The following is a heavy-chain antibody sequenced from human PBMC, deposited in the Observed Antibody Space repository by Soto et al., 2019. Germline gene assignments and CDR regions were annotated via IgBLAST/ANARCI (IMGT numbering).Heavy chain of an antibody. V-gene: IGHV3-23*01. CDR3: AKGGSSGWPGGEDF. D-gene: IGHD6-19*01. CDR1: GFTFSNYA. Sequence: EVQLLESGGGLVQPGGSLRLSCVVSGFTFSNYAMSWVRKTPGKGLEWVSGITSDGSTTWCADFVEGRFTISRDNSKNTVYLQLNSPRGEDAAVYFCAKGGSSGWPGGEDFWGQGTMVTVSS. CDR2: ITSDGSTT. J-gene: IGHJ4*02.